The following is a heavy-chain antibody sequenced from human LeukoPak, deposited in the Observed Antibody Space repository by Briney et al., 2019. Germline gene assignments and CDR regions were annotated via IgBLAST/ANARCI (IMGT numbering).Heavy chain of an antibody. CDR3: ARDYSSSWGGFDP. Sequence: ASVKVSCKASGYSFTTYAMNWVRQAPGQGLEWMGWISTNTGNPTYAQGFTGRFVFSLDTSVSTAYLQINSLKAEDTAVYYCARDYSSSWGGFDPWGQGTLVTVSS. CDR1: GYSFTTYA. V-gene: IGHV7-4-1*02. CDR2: ISTNTGNP. D-gene: IGHD6-13*01. J-gene: IGHJ5*02.